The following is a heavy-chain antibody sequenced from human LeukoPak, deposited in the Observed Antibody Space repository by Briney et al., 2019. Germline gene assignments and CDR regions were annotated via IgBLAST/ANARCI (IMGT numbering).Heavy chain of an antibody. CDR1: GASISSGSYY. V-gene: IGHV4-61*02. D-gene: IGHD3-22*01. J-gene: IGHJ4*02. CDR3: ARGNSYYYDSSGYPDY. CDR2: IYTSGST. Sequence: SETLSLTCTVSGASISSGSYYWSWIRQPAGKGLEWIGRIYTSGSTNYNPSLKSRVTISVDTSKNQFSLRLRSVTAADTAVYYCARGNSYYYDSSGYPDYWGQGTPVTVSS.